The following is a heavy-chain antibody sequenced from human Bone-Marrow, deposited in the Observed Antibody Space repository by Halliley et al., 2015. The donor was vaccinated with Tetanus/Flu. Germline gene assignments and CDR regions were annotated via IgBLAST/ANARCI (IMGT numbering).Heavy chain of an antibody. V-gene: IGHV3-53*01. CDR2: IYAGGST. Sequence: QLVQSGGGLIQPGGSLRLSCAASGFTVSWNYMTWVRQAPGKGLEWVSVIYAGGSTYYADSVKGRFTISRDSSKKVLYLQINSLRAEDTAVCYCAQGDNYSYESWGRGTLVTVSS. CDR1: GFTVSWNY. D-gene: IGHD5-18*01. J-gene: IGHJ4*02. CDR3: AQGDNYSYES.